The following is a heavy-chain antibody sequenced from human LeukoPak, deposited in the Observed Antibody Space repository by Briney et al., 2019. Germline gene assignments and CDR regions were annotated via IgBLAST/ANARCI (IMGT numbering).Heavy chain of an antibody. V-gene: IGHV4-31*03. CDR3: ARAITYYYDSSGYYERPGYDY. CDR2: IYYSGST. Sequence: SQTLSLTCTVSGGSISSSGYYWSWIRQHPGKGLEWIGYIYYSGSTYYNPSLKSRVTISVDTSKNQFSLKLSSVTAADTAVYYCARAITYYYDSSGYYERPGYDYWGQGTLVTVSS. CDR1: GGSISSSGYY. J-gene: IGHJ4*02. D-gene: IGHD3-22*01.